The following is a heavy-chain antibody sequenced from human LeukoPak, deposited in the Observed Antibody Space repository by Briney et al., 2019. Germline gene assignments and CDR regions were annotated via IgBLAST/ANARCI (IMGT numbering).Heavy chain of an antibody. D-gene: IGHD6-19*01. CDR2: IYHSGST. J-gene: IGHJ5*02. V-gene: IGHV4-4*02. Sequence: PSETLSLTCAVSGGSISSSNWWSWVRQPPGKGLEWIGEIYHSGSTNYNPSLKSRVTISVDPSKNQFSLKLTSVTAADTAVYYCARGFDHSSGWYSWFDPWGPGTLVTVSS. CDR1: GGSISSSNW. CDR3: ARGFDHSSGWYSWFDP.